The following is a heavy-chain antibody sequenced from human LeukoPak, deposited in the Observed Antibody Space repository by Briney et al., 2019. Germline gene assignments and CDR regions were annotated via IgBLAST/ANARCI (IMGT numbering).Heavy chain of an antibody. CDR1: GFTFDDYA. J-gene: IGHJ4*02. CDR3: AKGRGYDSSGYFGGYYFDY. CDR2: ISWNSGSI. V-gene: IGHV3-9*01. D-gene: IGHD3-22*01. Sequence: GRSLRLSCAAPGFTFDDYAMHWVRQAPGKGLEWVSGISWNSGSIGYADSVKGRFTISRDNAKNSLYLQMNSLRAEDTALYYCAKGRGYDSSGYFGGYYFDYWGQGTLVTVSS.